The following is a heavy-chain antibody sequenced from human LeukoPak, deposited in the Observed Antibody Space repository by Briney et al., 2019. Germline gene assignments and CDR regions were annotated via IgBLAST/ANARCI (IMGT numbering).Heavy chain of an antibody. D-gene: IGHD3-22*01. CDR3: ARGGRITMIVMTPWAFDI. J-gene: IGHJ3*02. Sequence: SETLSLTCAVYGGSFSGYYRSWIRQPPGKGLEWIGEINHSGSTNYNPSLKSRVTISVDTSKNQFSLKLSSVTADDTAVYYCARGGRITMIVMTPWAFDIWGQGTMVTVSS. CDR1: GGSFSGYY. V-gene: IGHV4-34*01. CDR2: INHSGST.